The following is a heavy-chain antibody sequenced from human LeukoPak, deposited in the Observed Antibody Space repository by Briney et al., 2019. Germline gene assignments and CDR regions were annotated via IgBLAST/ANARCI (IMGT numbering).Heavy chain of an antibody. V-gene: IGHV3-23*01. J-gene: IGHJ4*02. CDR3: AKPSIYYDFWSGSYYFDY. CDR1: GFTFSSYA. D-gene: IGHD3-3*01. Sequence: GGSLRLSCAASGFTFSSYAMSWVRQAPGKGLEWVSAISGSGGSTYYADSVKGRFIISRDNSKNTLYLQMNSLRAEDTAVYYCAKPSIYYDFWSGSYYFDYWGQGTLVTVSS. CDR2: ISGSGGST.